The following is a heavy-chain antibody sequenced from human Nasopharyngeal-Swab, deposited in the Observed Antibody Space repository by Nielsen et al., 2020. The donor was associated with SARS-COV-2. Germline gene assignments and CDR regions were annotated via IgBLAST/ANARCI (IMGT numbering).Heavy chain of an antibody. CDR2: INHSGST. CDR1: GGSFTGYY. D-gene: IGHD3-22*01. J-gene: IGHJ4*02. CDR3: ARGSPSGYYPDY. V-gene: IGHV4-34*01. Sequence: SDPLSLTFAVYGGSFTGYYWSWIRQPPGKGLEWIGEINHSGSTNYNPSLKSRVTISVDTSKNQFSLKLSSVTAADTAVYYCARGSPSGYYPDYWGQGTLVTVSS.